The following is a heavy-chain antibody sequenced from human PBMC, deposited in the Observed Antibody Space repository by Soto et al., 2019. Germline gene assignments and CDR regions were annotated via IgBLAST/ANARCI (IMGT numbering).Heavy chain of an antibody. D-gene: IGHD2-2*02. J-gene: IGHJ3*02. V-gene: IGHV5-51*01. CDR1: GYTSSNHW. CDR3: AAGYTTGLDGFDI. Sequence: GESLKISCKGSGYTSSNHWIGWVRQMPGKGLEWMGIIYPGDSDTRYSPSFQGQVTISADKSITTAYLQWTSLTASDTAMYYCAAGYTTGLDGFDIWGQGTMVTVSS. CDR2: IYPGDSDT.